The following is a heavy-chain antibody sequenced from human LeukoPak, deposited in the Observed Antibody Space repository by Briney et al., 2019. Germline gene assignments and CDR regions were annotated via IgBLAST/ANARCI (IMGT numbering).Heavy chain of an antibody. CDR2: ISGSGGST. Sequence: PGGSLRLSCAASGFTFSSYAMSWVRQAPGKGLEWVSAISGSGGSTYYADSVKGRFTISRDNSKNTLYLQMNSLRAEDTAVYYCARVSSGLYYYYGMDVWGQGTTVTVSS. V-gene: IGHV3-23*01. CDR3: ARVSSGLYYYYGMDV. D-gene: IGHD6-19*01. CDR1: GFTFSSYA. J-gene: IGHJ6*02.